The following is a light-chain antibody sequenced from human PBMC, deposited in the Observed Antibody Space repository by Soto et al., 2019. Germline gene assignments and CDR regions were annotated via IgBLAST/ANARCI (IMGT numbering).Light chain of an antibody. V-gene: IGLV2-8*01. CDR3: SSYAGSKTV. Sequence: QSALTQPPSASGSPGQSVTISCTRTSSDIGNYIYVSWYQQHPGKAPKLIIYEVSRWTSGVPDRFSGSKSGNTASLTISGLQADDEADYYCSSYAGSKTVFGTGTKVTVL. CDR1: SSDIGNYIY. J-gene: IGLJ1*01. CDR2: EVS.